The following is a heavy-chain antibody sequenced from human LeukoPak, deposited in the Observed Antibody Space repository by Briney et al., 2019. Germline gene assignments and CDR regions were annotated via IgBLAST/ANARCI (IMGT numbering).Heavy chain of an antibody. D-gene: IGHD2-21*02. Sequence: GGSLRLSCGASGFTFSRHAMNWVRQPPGKGLEWVSGIDGSGSLTFYADSVKGRFTISGDNSENRLYLQMNSLRAEDTAVYYCGRVSTVTANFDYWGQGSLVTVSS. CDR3: GRVSTVTANFDY. J-gene: IGHJ4*02. V-gene: IGHV3-23*01. CDR2: IDGSGSLT. CDR1: GFTFSRHA.